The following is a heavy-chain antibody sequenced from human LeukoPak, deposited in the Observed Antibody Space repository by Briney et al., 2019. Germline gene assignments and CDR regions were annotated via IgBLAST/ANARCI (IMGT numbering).Heavy chain of an antibody. CDR3: ARGRLFSGYRGNVGHEDFDY. Sequence: SETLSLTCAVYGGPFSGYYWTWIRQPPGKGLEWIGEINQGGTTNYNPSLRSRVTILIDASRNQFSLRLSSVTAADTAVYYCARGRLFSGYRGNVGHEDFDYWGQGSLVTVSS. J-gene: IGHJ4*02. CDR1: GGPFSGYY. D-gene: IGHD5-12*01. CDR2: INQGGTT. V-gene: IGHV4-34*01.